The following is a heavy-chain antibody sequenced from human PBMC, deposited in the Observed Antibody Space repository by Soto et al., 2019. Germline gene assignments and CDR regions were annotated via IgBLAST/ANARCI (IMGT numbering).Heavy chain of an antibody. V-gene: IGHV4-39*02. J-gene: IGHJ3*02. CDR1: GGSISSSSYY. Sequence: PSETLSLTCTVSGGSISSSSYYWGWIRQPPGKGLEWTGSIYYSGSTYYNPSLKSRVTISVDTSKNQFSLKLSSVTAADTAVYYCARDYGDYAARAFDIWGQGTMVTVSS. CDR3: ARDYGDYAARAFDI. D-gene: IGHD4-17*01. CDR2: IYYSGST.